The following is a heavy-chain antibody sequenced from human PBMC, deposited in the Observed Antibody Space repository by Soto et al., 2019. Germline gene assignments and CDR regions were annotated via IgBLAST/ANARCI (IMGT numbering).Heavy chain of an antibody. J-gene: IGHJ4*02. D-gene: IGHD6-13*01. CDR1: GYTFTSYG. CDR3: ARVGVGLAAPRVWPY. Sequence: ASVKVSCKASGYTFTSYGISWVRQAPGQGLEWMAWINPYNGNTKYAEKFLGRVTVTTDTSTATAYMEVRSLTSDDTAVFYCARVGVGLAAPRVWPYWGQGXPVTVYS. V-gene: IGHV1-18*01. CDR2: INPYNGNT.